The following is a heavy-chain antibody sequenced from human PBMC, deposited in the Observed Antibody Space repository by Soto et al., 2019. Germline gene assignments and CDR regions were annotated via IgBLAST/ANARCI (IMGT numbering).Heavy chain of an antibody. V-gene: IGHV3-23*01. D-gene: IGHD3-22*01. CDR1: GFTFSSYV. CDR2: ISGSGGNT. Sequence: PGWSLRLSCAASGFTFSSYVMSWVRQAPGKGLEWVSAISGSGGNTYYADSVKGRFTISRDNSKNTLFLQMNSLRAEDTALYFCAKEMGDYYDSSGSWFDPWGQGTLVTVSS. CDR3: AKEMGDYYDSSGSWFDP. J-gene: IGHJ5*02.